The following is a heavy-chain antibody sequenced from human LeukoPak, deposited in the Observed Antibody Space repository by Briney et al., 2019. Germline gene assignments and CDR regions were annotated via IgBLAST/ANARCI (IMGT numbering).Heavy chain of an antibody. CDR1: GGTFSSYA. CDR2: IIPIFGTA. V-gene: IGHV1-69*01. J-gene: IGHJ5*02. Sequence: SVKVSCKASGGTFSSYAISWVRQAPGQGLEWMGGIIPIFGTANYAQKFQGRFTITADESTSTAYMELSSLRSEDTAVYYCARRYYDILTGYYDNWFDPWGQGTLVTVSS. CDR3: ARRYYDILTGYYDNWFDP. D-gene: IGHD3-9*01.